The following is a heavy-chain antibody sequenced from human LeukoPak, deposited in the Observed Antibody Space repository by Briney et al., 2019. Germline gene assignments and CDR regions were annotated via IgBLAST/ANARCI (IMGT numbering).Heavy chain of an antibody. Sequence: SVKVSCKASGGTFSSYAISWVRQAPGQGLEWMGRIIPIFGTANYAQKFQGRVTITTDESTSTAYMELSSLRSEDTAVYYWARESVPPYCGGDCCLDYWGQGTLVTVSS. D-gene: IGHD2-21*02. CDR2: IIPIFGTA. J-gene: IGHJ4*02. CDR1: GGTFSSYA. V-gene: IGHV1-69*05. CDR3: ARESVPPYCGGDCCLDY.